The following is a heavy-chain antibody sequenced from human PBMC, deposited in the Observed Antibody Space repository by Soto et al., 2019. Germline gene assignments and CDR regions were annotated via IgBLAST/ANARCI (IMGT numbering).Heavy chain of an antibody. J-gene: IGHJ4*02. V-gene: IGHV3-30-3*01. CDR1: GFTFSRHT. Sequence: QVQLVESGGGVVQPGRSLRLSCAASGFTFSRHTMHCVRQAPGKGLEWVAAISDDGTNTDYAECVKGRFTISRDNSNNTQYLQMNSLSSEDTDVYHCEREVYYDVWSGFNTRPYYFDDWGQGTLVTVSS. CDR2: ISDDGTNT. CDR3: EREVYYDVWSGFNTRPYYFDD. D-gene: IGHD3-3*01.